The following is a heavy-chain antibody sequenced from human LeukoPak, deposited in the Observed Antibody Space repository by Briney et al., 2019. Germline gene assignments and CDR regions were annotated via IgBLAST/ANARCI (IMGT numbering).Heavy chain of an antibody. CDR3: VKGRISEDGLDF. Sequence: PGGSLRLSCAASGFTFSRSAMTWVGQTPGKGLDWVSSISSSGNTYYADSVKGRFTISRDNSKNMLYLQMNSLRAEDTAVYYCVKGRISEDGLDFWGQGTLVTVSS. CDR2: ISSSGNT. CDR1: GFTFSRSA. V-gene: IGHV3-23*01. J-gene: IGHJ4*02. D-gene: IGHD6-13*01.